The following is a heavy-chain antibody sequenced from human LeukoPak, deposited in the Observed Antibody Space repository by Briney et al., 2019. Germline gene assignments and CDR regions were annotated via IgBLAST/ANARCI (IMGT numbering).Heavy chain of an antibody. J-gene: IGHJ4*02. D-gene: IGHD3-10*01. V-gene: IGHV3-21*01. CDR1: GFTFSSYS. Sequence: PGGSLRLSCAASGFTFSSYSMNWVRQAPGKGLEWVSSISSGSSHISYADSVKGRFTISRDNAKNSLYLQMNSLRAEDTAVYYCARAVLWFGELSYFDYWGQGTLVTVSS. CDR2: ISSGSSHI. CDR3: ARAVLWFGELSYFDY.